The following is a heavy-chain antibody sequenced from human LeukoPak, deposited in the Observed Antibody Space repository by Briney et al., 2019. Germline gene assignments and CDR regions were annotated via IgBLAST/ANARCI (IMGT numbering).Heavy chain of an antibody. V-gene: IGHV3-66*02. CDR1: GFTVSSNY. Sequence: GGSLRLSCAATGFTVSSNYMSWVRQAPGKGLEWVSVIYSGGSTYYADSVKGRFTISRDNSKNTLYLQMNSLRAEDTAVYYCARDRSSPSGFDIWGQGTMVTVSS. D-gene: IGHD2-2*01. CDR2: IYSGGST. CDR3: ARDRSSPSGFDI. J-gene: IGHJ3*02.